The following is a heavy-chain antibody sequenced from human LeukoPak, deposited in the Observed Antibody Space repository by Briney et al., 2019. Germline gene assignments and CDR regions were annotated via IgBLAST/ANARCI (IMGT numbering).Heavy chain of an antibody. CDR1: GFTFSSYA. V-gene: IGHV3-23*01. CDR3: AKRLVAVGPYFDD. Sequence: QPGGSLRLSCAASGFTFSSYAMSWVRQAPGKGLEWVSTISGNGGTTYYAGSVKGRFTISRDNSKNTLFLQMNSLRADDTAVYYCAKRLVAVGPYFDDWGQGTVVTVSS. J-gene: IGHJ4*02. CDR2: ISGNGGTT. D-gene: IGHD6-6*01.